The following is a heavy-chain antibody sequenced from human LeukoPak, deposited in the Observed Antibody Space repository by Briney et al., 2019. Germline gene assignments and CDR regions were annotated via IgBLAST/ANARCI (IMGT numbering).Heavy chain of an antibody. Sequence: PGGSLRLSCAASGFTFKNYWMHWVRQTPGKGLVWIARINTDGSATNYADFVKGRITISRDNAKNTVYLLMNGLRVGDTAKYYCAREWAFVRVAFDNWGQGTLVAVSS. CDR3: AREWAFVRVAFDN. CDR1: GFTFKNYW. V-gene: IGHV3-74*01. J-gene: IGHJ4*02. D-gene: IGHD2/OR15-2a*01. CDR2: INTDGSAT.